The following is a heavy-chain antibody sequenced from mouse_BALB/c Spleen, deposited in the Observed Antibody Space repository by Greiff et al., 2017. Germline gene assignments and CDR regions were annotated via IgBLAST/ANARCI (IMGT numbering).Heavy chain of an antibody. Sequence: VQLKESGPGLVKPSQSLSLTCTVTGYSITSDYAWNWIRQFPGNKLEWMGYISYSGSTSYNPSLKSRISITRDTSKNQFFLQLNSVTTEDTATYYCAGGDPYYFDYWGQGTTLTVSS. V-gene: IGHV3-2*02. J-gene: IGHJ2*01. CDR2: ISYSGST. D-gene: IGHD3-3*01. CDR1: GYSITSDYA. CDR3: AGGDPYYFDY.